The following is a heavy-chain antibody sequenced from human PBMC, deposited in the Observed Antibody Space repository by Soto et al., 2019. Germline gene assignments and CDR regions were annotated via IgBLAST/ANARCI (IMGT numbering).Heavy chain of an antibody. Sequence: EVQLLESGGGLVQPGGSLRLSCAASGLTFSSYAMSWVRQAPGKGLEWISAISANGDTSYYADSVKGRFTISRDNSKNTLYLQMNSLRAEDTAVYYCAKRKGGYGFGDLDVWGQGTTVTVSS. CDR3: AKRKGGYGFGDLDV. CDR1: GLTFSSYA. CDR2: ISANGDTS. D-gene: IGHD5-18*01. J-gene: IGHJ6*02. V-gene: IGHV3-23*01.